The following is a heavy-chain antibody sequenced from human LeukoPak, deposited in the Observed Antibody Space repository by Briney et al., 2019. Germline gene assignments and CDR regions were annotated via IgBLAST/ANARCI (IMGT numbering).Heavy chain of an antibody. D-gene: IGHD6-19*01. CDR1: GFTFRTFG. CDR3: ARYYSHASDWSEGGLDQ. Sequence: GGSLRLSCSASGFTFRTFGMHWVRQAPGRGPEWVAVIWFDGSKEYYKDFAKGRFTISRDNSKSTVYLQMNSLRAEDTAVYYCARYYSHASDWSEGGLDQWGQGTLVTVSS. V-gene: IGHV3-33*03. CDR2: IWFDGSKE. J-gene: IGHJ4*02.